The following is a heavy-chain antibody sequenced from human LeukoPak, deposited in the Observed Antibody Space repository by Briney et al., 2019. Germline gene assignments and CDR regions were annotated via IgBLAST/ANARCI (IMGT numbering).Heavy chain of an antibody. CDR2: IIPIFGTA. CDR1: GGTLSSYA. J-gene: IGHJ6*02. V-gene: IGHV1-69*13. CDR3: ARRILDSTVTDLGMDV. Sequence: GASVKVSCKASGGTLSSYAISWVRQAPGQGLEWMGGIIPIFGTANYAQKFQGRVTITADESTSTAYMELSSLRSEDTAVYYCARRILDSTVTDLGMDVWGQGTTVTVSS. D-gene: IGHD4-11*01.